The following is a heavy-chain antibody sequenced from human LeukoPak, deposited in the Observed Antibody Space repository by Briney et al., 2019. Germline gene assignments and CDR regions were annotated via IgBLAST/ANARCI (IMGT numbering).Heavy chain of an antibody. CDR2: ICYSGST. CDR1: GGSISSSSYY. CDR3: ARPVTYSSSRPPYFDY. D-gene: IGHD6-13*01. Sequence: SETLSLTCTVSGGSISSSSYYWGWIRQPPGKGLEWIGSICYSGSTYYNPSLKSRVTISVDTSKNQFSLKLSSVTAADTAVYYCARPVTYSSSRPPYFDYWGQGTLVTVSS. J-gene: IGHJ4*02. V-gene: IGHV4-39*01.